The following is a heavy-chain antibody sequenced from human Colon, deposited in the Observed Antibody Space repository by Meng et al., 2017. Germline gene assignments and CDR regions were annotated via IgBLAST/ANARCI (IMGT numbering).Heavy chain of an antibody. CDR3: ARERFGESPDY. J-gene: IGHJ4*02. CDR2: INPSGGGT. Sequence: QAQLVKCGAEVKKPGDSVKVFCKASGYTLSDYHMHWWRQAAVQGLEWMGIINPSGGGTRYAQKFQGRVTMSRDTSTSTVYMDLSSLTSDDTAVDYCARERFGESPDYWGQGTLVTVSS. V-gene: IGHV1-46*01. CDR1: GYTLSDYH. D-gene: IGHD3-16*01.